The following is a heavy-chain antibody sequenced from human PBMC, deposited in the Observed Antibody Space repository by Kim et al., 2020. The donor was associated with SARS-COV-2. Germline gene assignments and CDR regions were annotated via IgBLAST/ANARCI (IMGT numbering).Heavy chain of an antibody. D-gene: IGHD3-10*01. CDR3: ARDRMVRGVSLPWDYYGMDV. Sequence: GGSLRLSCAASGFTVSSNYMSWVRQAPGKGLEWVSVIYSGGSTYYADSVKGRFTISRDNSKNSLYLQMNSLRAEDTAVYYCARDRMVRGVSLPWDYYGMDVWGQGTTVTVSS. J-gene: IGHJ6*02. CDR1: GFTVSSNY. CDR2: IYSGGST. V-gene: IGHV3-53*01.